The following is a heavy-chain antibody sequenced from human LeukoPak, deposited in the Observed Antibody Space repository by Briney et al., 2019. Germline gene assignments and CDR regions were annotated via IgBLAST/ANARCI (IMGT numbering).Heavy chain of an antibody. CDR3: TRQYYYDINVYYDY. CDR2: ISGSSSTI. CDR1: GFIFSGYS. J-gene: IGHJ4*02. V-gene: IGHV3-48*02. D-gene: IGHD3-22*01. Sequence: GGSLRLSCAASGFIFSGYSMNWVRQAPGKGLEWVSYISGSSSTIYYADSVKGRFTISRDNAQNSLYLQMNSLRDEDTAVYYCTRQYYYDINVYYDYWGQGTLVTVSS.